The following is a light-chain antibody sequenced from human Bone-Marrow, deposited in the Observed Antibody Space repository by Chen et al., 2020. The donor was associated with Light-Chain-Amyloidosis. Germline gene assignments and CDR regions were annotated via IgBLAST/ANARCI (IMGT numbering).Light chain of an antibody. V-gene: IGLV6-57*01. CDR3: QSYQGSSQGV. Sequence: NFMLTQPHSVSESPGKTVIISCTRSSGSIATNYVQWYQQRPGSSPTTVIYEDGQRPSGVPDRFSASFDRSSNSASLTISGLRTEGEADYCCQSYQGSSQGVFGGGTKLTVL. CDR1: SGSIATNY. J-gene: IGLJ3*02. CDR2: EDG.